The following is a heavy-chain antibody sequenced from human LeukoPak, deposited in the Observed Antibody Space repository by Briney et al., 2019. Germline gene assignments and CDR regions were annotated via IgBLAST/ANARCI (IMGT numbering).Heavy chain of an antibody. V-gene: IGHV4-61*02. Sequence: SETLSLTCTVSGDSISSGNYYWSWIRQPAGKGLEWIGRIYTSGSTNYNPSLKSRVTISVDTSKNQFSLRLNSVTATDTAMYYCARGPYSYDSSGCFDYWGQGALVTVSS. D-gene: IGHD3-22*01. CDR3: ARGPYSYDSSGCFDY. CDR2: IYTSGST. CDR1: GDSISSGNYY. J-gene: IGHJ4*02.